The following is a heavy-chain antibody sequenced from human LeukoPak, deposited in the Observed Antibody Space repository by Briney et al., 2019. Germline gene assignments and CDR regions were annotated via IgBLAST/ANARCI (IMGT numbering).Heavy chain of an antibody. CDR3: ARDGSGYCSSTSCSRDYYGMDV. J-gene: IGHJ6*02. CDR2: ISAYNGNT. Sequence: GASVKVSCKASGYTFTSYGISWVRQAPGQGLEWMGWISAYNGNTNYAQKIQGRVTMTTDTSTSKAYMELRRLRSDDTAVYYCARDGSGYCSSTSCSRDYYGMDVWGQGTTVTVSS. CDR1: GYTFTSYG. V-gene: IGHV1-18*01. D-gene: IGHD2-2*01.